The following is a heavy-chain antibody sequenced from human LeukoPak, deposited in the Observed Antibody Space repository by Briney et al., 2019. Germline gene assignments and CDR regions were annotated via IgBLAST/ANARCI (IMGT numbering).Heavy chain of an antibody. J-gene: IGHJ4*02. Sequence: GGSLRLSCVASGFIFRNYAMSWVRQAPAGGLEWVSSLRGDGETFYTDSVKGRFTLSRDRSRNTVYLQLSNLRVEDTAVYYCAKASCVSSADAVLWGQGTLVTVS. CDR3: AKASCVSSADAVL. CDR2: LRGDGET. CDR1: GFIFRNYA. D-gene: IGHD3-16*01. V-gene: IGHV3-23*01.